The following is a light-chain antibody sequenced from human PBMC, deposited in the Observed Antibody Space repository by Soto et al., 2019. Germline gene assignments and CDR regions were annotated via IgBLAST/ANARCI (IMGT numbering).Light chain of an antibody. J-gene: IGKJ2*01. CDR1: QSISTY. Sequence: DIQMTQSPSSLSASVGDRVTITCRASQSISTYLNWYQQKPGKAPTLLIYAASILQSGVPSRFSGSGSGTDFTLTISSLQPPDFSTYYCQQSYSVPPYTFGQGTKLEIK. CDR2: AAS. V-gene: IGKV1-39*01. CDR3: QQSYSVPPYT.